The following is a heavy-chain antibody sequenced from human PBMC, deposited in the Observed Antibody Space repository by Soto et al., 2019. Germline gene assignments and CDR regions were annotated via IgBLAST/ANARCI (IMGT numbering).Heavy chain of an antibody. CDR1: GVSFRGYY. D-gene: IGHD1-26*01. J-gene: IGHJ6*02. CDR3: ARGSRVKIPAATGRDYYYHGLDV. CDR2: INHRGSA. V-gene: IGHV4-34*01. Sequence: PSETLSLTCAVYGVSFRGYYWSWIRQPPGKGLEWIGEINHRGSANYNPSVKSRVTISVDTSKNQFSLKLNSVTAADTAMYYCARGSRVKIPAATGRDYYYHGLDVWAQGTAVTVS.